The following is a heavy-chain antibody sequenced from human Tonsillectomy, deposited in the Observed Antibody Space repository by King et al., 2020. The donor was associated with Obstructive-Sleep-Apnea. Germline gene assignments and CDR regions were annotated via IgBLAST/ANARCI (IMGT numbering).Heavy chain of an antibody. CDR1: GGSISGYY. CDR2: IYYTGST. D-gene: IGHD4-17*01. CDR3: ARVGYYGDYFDS. Sequence: QLQESGPGLVKPSETLSLTCTVSGGSISGYYWSWIRQPPRKRLEWIGYIYYTGSTNYNPSLKIRVTISVDTSKNQFSLNLSSVTAADTAVYYCARVGYYGDYFDSWGQGTLVTVSS. J-gene: IGHJ4*02. V-gene: IGHV4-59*01.